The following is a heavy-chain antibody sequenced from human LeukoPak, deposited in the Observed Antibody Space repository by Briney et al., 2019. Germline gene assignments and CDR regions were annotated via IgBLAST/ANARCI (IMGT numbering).Heavy chain of an antibody. CDR3: VRDGGRYSYASD. CDR2: IKKDGTEK. D-gene: IGHD5-18*01. Sequence: PGGSLRLSCAASGFTFTNYWMSWVRQAPGKGLEWVANIKKDGTEKYYVDSVRGRFAISRDNAENSLHLQMNSLRVEDTAVYYCVRDGGRYSYASDWGQGTMVIVSS. J-gene: IGHJ3*01. CDR1: GFTFTNYW. V-gene: IGHV3-7*01.